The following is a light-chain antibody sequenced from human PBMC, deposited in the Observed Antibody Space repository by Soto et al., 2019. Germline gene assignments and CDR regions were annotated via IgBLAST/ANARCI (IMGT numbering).Light chain of an antibody. CDR1: SGYSTYA. Sequence: QSVLTQSPSASASLGASVKLTCTRSSGYSTYAIAWHQQQSENGPRFLIKINYDGTHSKGDGFFDRFSGSSSGAERHLTISSIQSEDEADYYCQSLGTGIQVFGGGTKLTV. CDR2: INYDGTH. J-gene: IGLJ3*02. CDR3: QSLGTGIQV. V-gene: IGLV4-69*01.